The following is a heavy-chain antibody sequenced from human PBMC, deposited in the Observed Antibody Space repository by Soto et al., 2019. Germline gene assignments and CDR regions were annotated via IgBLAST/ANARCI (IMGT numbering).Heavy chain of an antibody. V-gene: IGHV4-30-4*01. CDR1: GGSINSGDYY. J-gene: IGHJ5*02. Sequence: PSETLSLTCTVSGGSINSGDYYWTWVRQPPGKGLEWIGYIYYDGNSQHNPSLKSRVTMSIDTSKNQFSLNLSSVTAADTAVYYCAGDRRWLPRGPNNWLDLWGQGTQVTVSS. D-gene: IGHD5-12*01. CDR3: AGDRRWLPRGPNNWLDL. CDR2: IYYDGNS.